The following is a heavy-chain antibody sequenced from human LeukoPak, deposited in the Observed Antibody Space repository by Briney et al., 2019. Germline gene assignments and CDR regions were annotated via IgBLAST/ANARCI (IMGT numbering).Heavy chain of an antibody. Sequence: SQTLSLTCAISGDSVSSNSAAWNWIRQSPSRGLEWLGRTYYRYKWYNDYAISVKSRITINPDTSKNQFSLQLNSVTPENTPVNDCARVAAGTSWFDPWGQGTLVTVSS. CDR2: TYYRYKWYN. CDR3: ARVAAGTSWFDP. D-gene: IGHD6-13*01. CDR1: GDSVSSNSAA. J-gene: IGHJ5*02. V-gene: IGHV6-1*01.